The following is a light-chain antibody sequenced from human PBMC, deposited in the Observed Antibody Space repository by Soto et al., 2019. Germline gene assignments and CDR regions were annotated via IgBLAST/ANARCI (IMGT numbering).Light chain of an antibody. CDR3: QQYGSSRT. V-gene: IGKV3-20*01. CDR1: HSVSSSY. J-gene: IGKJ1*01. CDR2: GAS. Sequence: EIVLSQSPGALSLYQGERATLSCRASHSVSSSYLAWYQQKPGQAPRLLIYGASSRATGIPDRFSGSGSGTDFTLTISRLEPEDFAVYYCQQYGSSRTFGQGTMVDVK.